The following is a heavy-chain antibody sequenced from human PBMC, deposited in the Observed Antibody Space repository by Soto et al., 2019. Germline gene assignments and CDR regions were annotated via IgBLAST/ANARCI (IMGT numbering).Heavy chain of an antibody. CDR3: ARHGGYFFDY. J-gene: IGHJ4*02. V-gene: IGHV4-34*01. Sequence: QVQLQQWGAGLLKPSETLSLTCAVYSGSFSGHYWSWIRQPPGKDLEWIGEIYHGLSIVYNPSLKSRVTISGDSAKNQFSLKLSSVTAADPAVYYCARHGGYFFDYWGQGTLVTVSS. D-gene: IGHD3-16*01. CDR1: SGSFSGHY. CDR2: IYHGLSI.